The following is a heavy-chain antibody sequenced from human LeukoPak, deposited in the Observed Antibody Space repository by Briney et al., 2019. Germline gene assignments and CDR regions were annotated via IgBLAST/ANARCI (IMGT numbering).Heavy chain of an antibody. CDR1: GFTFSSYS. J-gene: IGHJ4*02. D-gene: IGHD1-26*01. CDR3: ARDRVGATPTDY. CDR2: ISSSSSYI. Sequence: GGSLRLSCAASGFTFSSYSMNWVRQAPGKGLEWVSSISSSSSYIYYADSVKGRFTISRDNAKNSLYLQMNSPRAEDTAVYYCARDRVGATPTDYWGQGTLVTVSS. V-gene: IGHV3-21*01.